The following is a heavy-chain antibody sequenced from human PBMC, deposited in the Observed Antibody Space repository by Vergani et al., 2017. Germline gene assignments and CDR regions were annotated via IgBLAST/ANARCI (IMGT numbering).Heavy chain of an antibody. D-gene: IGHD4-23*01. J-gene: IGHJ4*02. CDR1: GFTVSSNY. CDR2: IYSGGST. Sequence: EVQLVESGGGLVQPGGSLRLSCAASGFTVSSNYMSWVRQAPGKGLEWVSVIYSGGSTYYADSVKGRLTISRDNSKNTLYLQMNSLRAEDTAVYYCARGPDYGGNGIDYWGQGTLVTVSS. CDR3: ARGPDYGGNGIDY. V-gene: IGHV3-66*02.